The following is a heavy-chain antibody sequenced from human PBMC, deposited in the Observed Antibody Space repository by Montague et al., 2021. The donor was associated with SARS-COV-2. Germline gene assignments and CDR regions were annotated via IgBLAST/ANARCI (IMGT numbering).Heavy chain of an antibody. Sequence: CAISGDRVSSNRATWHWIRQSPSRGLEWLGRTYYRSRWSNDYAVSVRSRIIINPDTSTNQFSLQLSSVTPEDTAVYFCARERWAVGVSFDYWGQGTLVTVSS. D-gene: IGHD1-26*01. CDR2: TYYRSRWSN. J-gene: IGHJ4*02. V-gene: IGHV6-1*01. CDR1: GDRVSSNRAT. CDR3: ARERWAVGVSFDY.